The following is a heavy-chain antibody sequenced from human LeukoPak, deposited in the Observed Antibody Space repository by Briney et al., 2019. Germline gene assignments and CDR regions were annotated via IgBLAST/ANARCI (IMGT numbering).Heavy chain of an antibody. CDR2: IQGGGNI. CDR3: ARDRGYAMDV. V-gene: IGHV3-53*01. CDR1: GLSISDQY. Sequence: PGGSLRLSCAASGLSISDQYMSWVRQAPGKGPEWVSIIQGGGNIYYADSVKGRITVSRDNSKNTVYLQMNSLRAEDTAVYYCARDRGYAMDVWGQGTTVTVSS. J-gene: IGHJ6*02. D-gene: IGHD1-1*01.